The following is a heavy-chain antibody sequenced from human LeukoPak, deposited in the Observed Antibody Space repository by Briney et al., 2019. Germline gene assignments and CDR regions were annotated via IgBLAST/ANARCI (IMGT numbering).Heavy chain of an antibody. CDR3: ARGETLTSGAFDI. D-gene: IGHD4-17*01. J-gene: IGHJ3*02. Sequence: SVKVSCKASGGTFSSYAISWVRQAPGQGLEWMGGIIPIFGTANYAQKFQGRVTITADESMSTAYMELSSLRSEDTAVYYCARGETLTSGAFDIWGQGTMVTVSS. V-gene: IGHV1-69*13. CDR1: GGTFSSYA. CDR2: IIPIFGTA.